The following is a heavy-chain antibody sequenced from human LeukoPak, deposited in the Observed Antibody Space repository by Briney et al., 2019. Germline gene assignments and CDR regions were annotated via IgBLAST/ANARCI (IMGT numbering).Heavy chain of an antibody. V-gene: IGHV1-69*04. CDR1: GGTFSSCA. CDR3: ATGFFDSSGYCFDY. J-gene: IGHJ4*02. CDR2: IIPILGIA. Sequence: SVKVSCKASGGTFSSCAISWVRQAPGQGLEWMGRIIPILGIANYAQKFQGRVTITADKSTSTAYMELSSLRSEDTAVYYCATGFFDSSGYCFDYWGQGTLVTVSS. D-gene: IGHD3-22*01.